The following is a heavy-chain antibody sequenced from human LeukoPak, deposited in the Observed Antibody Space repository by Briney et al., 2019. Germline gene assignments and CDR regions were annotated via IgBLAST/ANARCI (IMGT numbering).Heavy chain of an antibody. Sequence: SVKVSCKASGGTFSSYAISWVRQAPGQGLEWMGGIIPIFGTANYAQKFQGRVTITTDESTSTAYMELSSLRSEDTAVYYCARDSSSWYSLLDYWGQGTLVTVSS. CDR3: ARDSSSWYSLLDY. V-gene: IGHV1-69*05. CDR2: IIPIFGTA. D-gene: IGHD6-13*01. J-gene: IGHJ4*02. CDR1: GGTFSSYA.